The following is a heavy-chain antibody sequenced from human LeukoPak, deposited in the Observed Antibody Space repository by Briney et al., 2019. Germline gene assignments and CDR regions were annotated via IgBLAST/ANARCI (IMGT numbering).Heavy chain of an antibody. CDR3: ARAGIVAPDY. Sequence: SGGSLSLSCAASGFPFSIYWMIWVRQAPGKGLEWVANIKQDGSEKYYVDSVKGRFTISRDNAKNSLYPQMNSLRAEDTSVYYCARAGIVAPDYWGQGTVVTVSS. V-gene: IGHV3-7*04. D-gene: IGHD2-21*01. J-gene: IGHJ4*02. CDR1: GFPFSIYW. CDR2: IKQDGSEK.